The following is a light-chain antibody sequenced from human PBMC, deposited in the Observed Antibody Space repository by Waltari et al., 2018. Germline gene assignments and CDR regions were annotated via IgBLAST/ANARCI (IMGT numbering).Light chain of an antibody. CDR1: QSVSSY. Sequence: EIVLTQFPATLSLSPGERATLSCRASQSVSSYLAWYQQKPGQAPRLPIYDSSNQATCIPARFSGSGFGTDFTLTIRRLEAEDFAVYYWQPRSRRPSITLRPRKRTEIK. V-gene: IGKV3-11*01. J-gene: IGKJ5*01. CDR3: QPRSRRPSIT. CDR2: DSS.